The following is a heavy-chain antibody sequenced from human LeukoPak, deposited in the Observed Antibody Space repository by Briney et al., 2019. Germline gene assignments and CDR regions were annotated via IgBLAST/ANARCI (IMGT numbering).Heavy chain of an antibody. Sequence: GGSLRLSCAASGFTFSSYAMSWVRQAPRKGVEWDSAISGSGGSTYYADSVKGRFTISRDNSKNTMYLQMNSLRAEDTAVYYCAKVAGYSYGRDYFDYWGQGTLVTVSS. CDR2: ISGSGGST. J-gene: IGHJ4*02. V-gene: IGHV3-23*01. CDR1: GFTFSSYA. D-gene: IGHD5-18*01. CDR3: AKVAGYSYGRDYFDY.